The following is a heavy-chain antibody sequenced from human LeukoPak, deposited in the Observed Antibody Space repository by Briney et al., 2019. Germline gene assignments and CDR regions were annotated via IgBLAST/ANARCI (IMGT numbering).Heavy chain of an antibody. Sequence: SETLSLTCTVSGYSISSGYYWGWIRQPPGKGLEWIGSMYHSGSTYYNPSLKSRVTISVDTSKNQFSLKLSSVTAADTAVYYCARVKSYYYDTSDKDAFDIWGQGTMVTVSS. CDR2: MYHSGST. V-gene: IGHV4-38-2*02. CDR1: GYSISSGYY. D-gene: IGHD3-22*01. J-gene: IGHJ3*02. CDR3: ARVKSYYYDTSDKDAFDI.